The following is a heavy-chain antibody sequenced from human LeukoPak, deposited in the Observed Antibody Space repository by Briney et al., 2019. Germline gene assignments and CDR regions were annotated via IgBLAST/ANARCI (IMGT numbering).Heavy chain of an antibody. CDR3: ARDQYYYDSSGYYGRYFDY. D-gene: IGHD3-22*01. CDR2: IYSGGST. Sequence: GGSLRLSCAASGFTVSSNYMSWVRQAPGKGLEWVSVIYSGGSTYYAGSVKGRFTISRDNSKNTLYLQMNSLRAEDTAVYYCARDQYYYDSSGYYGRYFDYWGQGTLVTVSS. CDR1: GFTVSSNY. J-gene: IGHJ4*02. V-gene: IGHV3-66*01.